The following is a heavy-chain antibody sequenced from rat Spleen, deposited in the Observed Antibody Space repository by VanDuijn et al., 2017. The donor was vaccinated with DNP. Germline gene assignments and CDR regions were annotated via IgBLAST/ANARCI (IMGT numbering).Heavy chain of an antibody. Sequence: EVQLVQSGGGLVQPGRSLKLSCAASGFTFSDYGMAWVRQAPTKGLEWVASITKSGGSTYYRDSVQGRLTISRDNAKTTLYLQMDSLRSEDTATYYCVTRGKYGGYDYWGQGVIVTVSS. J-gene: IGHJ2*01. CDR3: VTRGKYGGYDY. CDR2: ITKSGGST. V-gene: IGHV5S13*01. CDR1: GFTFSDYG. D-gene: IGHD1-11*01.